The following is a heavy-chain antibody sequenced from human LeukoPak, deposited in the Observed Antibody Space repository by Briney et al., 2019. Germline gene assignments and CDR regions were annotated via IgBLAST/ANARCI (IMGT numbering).Heavy chain of an antibody. D-gene: IGHD3-22*01. Sequence: SETLSLTCTVSGGSISSGSYYWSWIRQPAGKGLEWIVRIYTSGSTNYNPSLKSRVTISVDTSKNQFSLKLSSVTAADTAVYYCARDVYDSSGYYYYYYYMDVWGKGTTVTISS. V-gene: IGHV4-61*02. CDR1: GGSISSGSYY. CDR2: IYTSGST. CDR3: ARDVYDSSGYYYYYYYMDV. J-gene: IGHJ6*03.